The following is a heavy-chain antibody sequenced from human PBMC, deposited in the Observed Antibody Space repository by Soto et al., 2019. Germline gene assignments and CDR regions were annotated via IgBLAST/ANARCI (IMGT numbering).Heavy chain of an antibody. V-gene: IGHV4-31*03. CDR2: IYYDGST. CDR1: GDSISSGGYY. Sequence: QVQLQESGPGLVKPSQTLSLTCSVSGDSISSGGYYWSWIRHHPGKGLEWIGHIYYDGSTYYNPSLKSRLSMAVDTSKNQFSLSLTSVTAADAAIYHCARVYFDPPRNWFDPWGRGTLVTVSS. J-gene: IGHJ5*02. CDR3: ARVYFDPPRNWFDP. D-gene: IGHD3-9*01.